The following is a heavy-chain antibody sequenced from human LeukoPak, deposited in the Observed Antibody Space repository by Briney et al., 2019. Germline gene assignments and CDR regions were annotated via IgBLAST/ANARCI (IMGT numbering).Heavy chain of an antibody. Sequence: PGGSLRLSCAASGFTFSSYWMSWVRQAPGKGLEWVANIKQDGSEKYYVDSVKGRFTISRDNAKNSLYLQMNSLRAEDTAVYYCARVGSLVVVAARSFDYWGQGTLVTVSS. CDR1: GFTFSSYW. V-gene: IGHV3-7*01. CDR2: IKQDGSEK. J-gene: IGHJ4*02. D-gene: IGHD2-15*01. CDR3: ARVGSLVVVAARSFDY.